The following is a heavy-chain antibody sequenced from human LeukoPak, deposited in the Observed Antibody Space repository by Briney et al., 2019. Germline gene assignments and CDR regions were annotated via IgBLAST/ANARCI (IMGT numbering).Heavy chain of an antibody. CDR1: GFTFSSYS. CDR3: ARVIAVAAPVDY. J-gene: IGHJ4*02. D-gene: IGHD6-19*01. V-gene: IGHV3-21*01. CDR2: ISSSSSYK. Sequence: PGGSLRLSCAASGFTFSSYSMKWVRQAPGKGLEGVASISSSSSYKYYADSVKGRFTISRDNAKNSLYLQMNSLRAEDTAVYYCARVIAVAAPVDYWGQGTLVTVSS.